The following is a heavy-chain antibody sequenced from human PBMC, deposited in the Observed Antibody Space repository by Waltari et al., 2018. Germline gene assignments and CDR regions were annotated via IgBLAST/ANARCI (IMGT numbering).Heavy chain of an antibody. J-gene: IGHJ4*02. CDR2: IYSGGST. V-gene: IGHV3-23*03. CDR1: GFTFSSYA. CDR3: AKGRRYNWNGGDYFDY. Sequence: EVQLLESGGGLVQPGGSLRLSCAASGFTFSSYAMRWVRQAPGKGLEWGSVIYSGGSTYYDESVKGRFTIARDNSKNTLYLQINSLGAEDTAVYYCAKGRRYNWNGGDYFDYWGQGTLVTVSS. D-gene: IGHD1-20*01.